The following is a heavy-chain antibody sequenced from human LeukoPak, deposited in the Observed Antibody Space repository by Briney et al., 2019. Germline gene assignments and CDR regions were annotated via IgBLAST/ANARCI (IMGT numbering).Heavy chain of an antibody. V-gene: IGHV3-23*01. Sequence: SGGSLRLSCAASGFTFSIYAMSWVRQPPGKGLEWVSAIGDSGHRTYYADSVKRRFTISRDNSKDTLYLQLNSLRPEDTAVYYCAKEERGYTYVSDWGQGTLVTVSS. CDR2: IGDSGHRT. D-gene: IGHD5-18*01. CDR1: GFTFSIYA. CDR3: AKEERGYTYVSD. J-gene: IGHJ4*02.